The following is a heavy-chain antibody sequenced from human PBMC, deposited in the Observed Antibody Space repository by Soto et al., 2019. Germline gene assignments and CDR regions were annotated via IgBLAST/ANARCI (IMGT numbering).Heavy chain of an antibody. Sequence: SETLSLTCTVSGGSISSYYWSWIRQPPGKGLEWIGYIYYSGSTNYNPSLKSRVTISVATSKNQFSLKLSSVTAADTAVYYCARGPRYNDSNGYYYGLDYWGHGTLVTVSS. D-gene: IGHD3-22*01. J-gene: IGHJ4*01. CDR1: GGSISSYY. CDR2: IYYSGST. CDR3: ARGPRYNDSNGYYYGLDY. V-gene: IGHV4-59*13.